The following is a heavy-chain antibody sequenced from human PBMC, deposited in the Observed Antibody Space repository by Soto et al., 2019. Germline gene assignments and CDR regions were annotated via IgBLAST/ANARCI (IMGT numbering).Heavy chain of an antibody. V-gene: IGHV5-10-1*01. CDR2: SDRSDSYT. J-gene: IGHJ4*02. CDR3: ARLLVYGSGSHQSYFDY. D-gene: IGHD3-10*01. Sequence: VAALKISCEGCGDNFNNYWSSWVRQMPGKGLEWRGWSDRSDSYTSYSPSFQGHVTNSADKSISTAYLQWSSLKASDNAMYYCARLLVYGSGSHQSYFDYWGQGTLVTVSS. CDR1: GDNFNNYW.